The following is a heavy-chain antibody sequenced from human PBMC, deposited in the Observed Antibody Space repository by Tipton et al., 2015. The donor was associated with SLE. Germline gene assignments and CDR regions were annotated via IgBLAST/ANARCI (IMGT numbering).Heavy chain of an antibody. Sequence: LRLSCTVSGGSISGYYWSWIRQPPGKGLEWIGYIYYSGSTNYNPSLKSRVTISVDTSKNQFSLKLSSVTAADTAVYYRARAAGSDYYGMDVWGQGTTVTVSS. J-gene: IGHJ6*02. CDR3: ARAAGSDYYGMDV. D-gene: IGHD6-19*01. V-gene: IGHV4-59*01. CDR1: GGSISGYY. CDR2: IYYSGST.